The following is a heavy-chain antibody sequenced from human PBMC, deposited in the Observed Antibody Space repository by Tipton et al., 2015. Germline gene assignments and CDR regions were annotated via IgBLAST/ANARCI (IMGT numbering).Heavy chain of an antibody. CDR3: ARETTYYYDSSGGPVNYFDY. CDR1: GGSFSGYY. CDR2: INHSGST. V-gene: IGHV4-34*01. Sequence: GLVKPSETLSLTCAVYGGSFSGYYWNWIRQPPGKGLEWIGEINHSGSTNYNPSLKSRVTISVDTSKNQFSLKLSSVTAADTAVYYCARETTYYYDSSGGPVNYFDYWGQGTLVTVSS. D-gene: IGHD3-22*01. J-gene: IGHJ4*02.